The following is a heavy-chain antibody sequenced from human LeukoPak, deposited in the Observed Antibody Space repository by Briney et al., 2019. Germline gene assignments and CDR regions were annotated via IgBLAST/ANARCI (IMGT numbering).Heavy chain of an antibody. D-gene: IGHD3-10*01. J-gene: IGHJ3*02. CDR1: GGTFSSYA. CDR3: ARFSGSGSYAFDI. V-gene: IGHV1-69*01. Sequence: GSSVKVSCKASGGTFSSYAISWVRQAPGQGLERMGGIIPIFGTANYAQKFQGRVTITADESTSTAYMELSSLRSEDTAVYYCARFSGSGSYAFDIWGQGTMVTVSS. CDR2: IIPIFGTA.